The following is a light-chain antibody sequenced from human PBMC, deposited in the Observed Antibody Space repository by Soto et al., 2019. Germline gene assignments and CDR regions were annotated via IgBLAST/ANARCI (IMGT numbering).Light chain of an antibody. Sequence: DIRMTQSPSAMSASVGDRVTITCRASQGVSISLAWFQQRPGKVPQRLIYAASSLQSGVPSRFSGSGSGTEFTLTINSLQPEDSATYYCLQHNSYPHTFGQGTKVEIK. CDR3: LQHNSYPHT. CDR2: AAS. CDR1: QGVSIS. J-gene: IGKJ2*01. V-gene: IGKV1-17*03.